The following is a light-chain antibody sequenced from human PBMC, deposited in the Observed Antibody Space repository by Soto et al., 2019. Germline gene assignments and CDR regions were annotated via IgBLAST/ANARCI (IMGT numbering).Light chain of an antibody. J-gene: IGLJ2*01. CDR2: DIT. CDR3: CSFAGSYTGA. V-gene: IGLV2-11*01. Sequence: QSALTQPRSVSGSPGQSVTISCTGTNSDLGTYNYISWYQQHPGNAPKLMIYDITKRPSGVPDRFSGSKSGNTASLTISGLQAEDEAEYHCCSFAGSYTGAFGGGTKLTVL. CDR1: NSDLGTYNY.